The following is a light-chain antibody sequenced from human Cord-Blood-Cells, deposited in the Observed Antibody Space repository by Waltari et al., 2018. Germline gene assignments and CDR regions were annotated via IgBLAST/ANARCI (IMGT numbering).Light chain of an antibody. J-gene: IGLJ3*02. V-gene: IGLV2-14*01. Sequence: QSALTQPASVSGSPGQSIPIPCTGTSSDVGGYNYVSCYQQHPGKAPKLMIYDVSNRPSGVSNRFSVSKSGNTASLTISVLQAEDEADYYCSSYTSSSTLVFGGGTKLTVL. CDR3: SSYTSSSTLV. CDR1: SSDVGGYNY. CDR2: DVS.